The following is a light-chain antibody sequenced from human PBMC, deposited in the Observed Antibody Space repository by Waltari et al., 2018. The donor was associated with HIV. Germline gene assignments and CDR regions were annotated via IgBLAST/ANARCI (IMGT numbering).Light chain of an antibody. CDR2: DVS. CDR3: CSYAGSNNPYV. V-gene: IGLV2-8*01. J-gene: IGLJ1*01. CDR1: SSDLGAYNY. Sequence: QSALTQPPSASGSPGQSVTISCTGTSSDLGAYNYVSWYQQHPDKAPKLMIYDVSKRPSGVPDRFSGSKSGNTASLTVSGLQAEDEADYFCCSYAGSNNPYVFGTGTKVTVL.